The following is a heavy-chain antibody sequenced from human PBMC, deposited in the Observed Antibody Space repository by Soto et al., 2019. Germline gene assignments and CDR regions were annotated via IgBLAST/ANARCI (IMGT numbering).Heavy chain of an antibody. D-gene: IGHD1-26*01. CDR2: ISSSGSTI. J-gene: IGHJ6*02. Sequence: EVQLVESGGGLVQPGGSLRLSSVASGFTFSSYSMNWVRQAPGKGPEWVSYISSSGSTIYSTDSMRGRFTISRDNAKNSLYLQMNNLRDEDTAVYYCARDGNGVDVWGQGTTVTVSS. CDR1: GFTFSSYS. V-gene: IGHV3-48*02. CDR3: ARDGNGVDV.